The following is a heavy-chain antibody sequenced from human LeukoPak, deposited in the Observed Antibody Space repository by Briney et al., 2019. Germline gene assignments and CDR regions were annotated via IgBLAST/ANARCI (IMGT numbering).Heavy chain of an antibody. CDR1: GGSFSGYY. CDR2: INHSGST. Sequence: SETLSLTCAVYGGSFSGYYWSWIRQPPGKGLEWIGEINHSGSTNYNPSLKSRVIISVDTSKNQFSLKLSSVTAADTAVYYCARGRIGRIQLWFKHQFFDYWGQGTLATVSS. D-gene: IGHD5-18*01. CDR3: ARGRIGRIQLWFKHQFFDY. J-gene: IGHJ4*02. V-gene: IGHV4-34*01.